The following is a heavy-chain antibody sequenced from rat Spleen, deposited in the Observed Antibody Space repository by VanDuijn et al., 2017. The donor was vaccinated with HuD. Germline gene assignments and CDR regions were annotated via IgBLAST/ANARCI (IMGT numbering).Heavy chain of an antibody. CDR3: TRHPDYSNYFDY. J-gene: IGHJ2*01. CDR1: GFTFNNYW. V-gene: IGHV5-31*01. CDR2: ISTGGGNT. D-gene: IGHD1-1*01. Sequence: EVQLVESGGGLVQPGRSLKLSCVASGFTFNNYWMTWIRQAPGKGLEWVASISTGGGNTYYRDSVKGRFTISRDNAKNTLYLQMDSLRSEDTATYYCTRHPDYSNYFDYWGQGVMVTVSS.